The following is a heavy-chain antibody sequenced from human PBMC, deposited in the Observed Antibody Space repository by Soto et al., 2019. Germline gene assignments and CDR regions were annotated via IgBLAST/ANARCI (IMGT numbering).Heavy chain of an antibody. CDR1: GFTFSSYS. CDR2: ISSSSSNI. Sequence: EVQLVESGGGLVQPGGSLRLSCAASGFTFSSYSMNWVRQAPGKGLEWVSYISSSSSNIYYADSVKGRFTISRDNAKNSLYLQMNSQRAEDTAVYYCARVVGGDTAEGEFDYWGQGTLVTVSS. D-gene: IGHD5-18*01. CDR3: ARVVGGDTAEGEFDY. V-gene: IGHV3-48*01. J-gene: IGHJ4*02.